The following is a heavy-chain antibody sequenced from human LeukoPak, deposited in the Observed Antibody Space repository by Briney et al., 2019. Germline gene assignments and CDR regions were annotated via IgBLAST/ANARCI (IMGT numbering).Heavy chain of an antibody. V-gene: IGHV3-23*01. CDR2: ISGSGGST. CDR3: AKELFLGVGIMAAHFDY. D-gene: IGHD3-3*01. CDR1: GFTFSSYA. Sequence: GGSLRLSCAASGFTFSSYAMSWVRQAPGKGLEWVSTISGSGGSTYYADSVKGRFTISRDNSKNTLYLHMNSLRAEDTAVYYCAKELFLGVGIMAAHFDYWGQGTLVTVSS. J-gene: IGHJ4*02.